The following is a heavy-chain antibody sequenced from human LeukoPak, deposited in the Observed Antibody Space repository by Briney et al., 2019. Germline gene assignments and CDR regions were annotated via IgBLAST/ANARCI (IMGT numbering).Heavy chain of an antibody. CDR1: GGSISSYY. J-gene: IGHJ4*02. CDR3: ARVPGRSSSWTLDY. CDR2: IYYSGST. D-gene: IGHD6-13*01. V-gene: IGHV4-59*01. Sequence: PSETLSLTCTVSGGSISSYYWSWIRQPPGKGLEWIGYIYYSGSTNYNPSLKSRVTISVDTSKNQFSLKPSSVTAADTAVYYCARVPGRSSSWTLDYWGQGTLVTVSS.